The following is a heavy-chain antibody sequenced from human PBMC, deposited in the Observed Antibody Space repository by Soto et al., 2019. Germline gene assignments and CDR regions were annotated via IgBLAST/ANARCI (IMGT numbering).Heavy chain of an antibody. D-gene: IGHD2-2*01. CDR3: AKSNLYCDRANCYVFDY. Sequence: EVQLLESGGDLVQPGGSLRLSCAASGFTFSNYAMSWVRQAPGKGLEWVSSISGRGGSTYADSVKGRFAISRDNSKNKMYLQMSSLRAENTAMYYYAKSNLYCDRANCYVFDYWGQITLVTVSS. V-gene: IGHV3-23*01. J-gene: IGHJ4*02. CDR1: GFTFSNYA. CDR2: ISGRGGST.